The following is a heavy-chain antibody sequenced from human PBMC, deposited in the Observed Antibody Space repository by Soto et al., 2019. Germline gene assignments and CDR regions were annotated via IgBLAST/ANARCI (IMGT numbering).Heavy chain of an antibody. Sequence: QVQLVQSGAEVKEPGSSVNVSCKTSGGTFGNTAVTWVRQVPGQGLEWRGGIVPLFGTANYAQKFRGRVMITADESTSTACMDLSSLRSDETAIYYCARDGDPGYSFWSGPLGGGRFDPWGQGTLVTVSS. J-gene: IGHJ5*02. D-gene: IGHD3-3*01. CDR2: IVPLFGTA. CDR3: ARDGDPGYSFWSGPLGGGRFDP. V-gene: IGHV1-69*12. CDR1: GGTFGNTA.